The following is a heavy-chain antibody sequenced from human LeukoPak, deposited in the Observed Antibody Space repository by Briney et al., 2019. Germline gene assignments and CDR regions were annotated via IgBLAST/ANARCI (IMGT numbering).Heavy chain of an antibody. CDR3: ARAGYSSGPDY. J-gene: IGHJ4*02. D-gene: IGHD6-19*01. CDR2: IIAYNGNT. Sequence: RASVKVSCKTSGYTFTNYGISWVRQAPGLGLEWMGWIIAYNGNTNYAQKVQGRVTMTTDTSTSTAYMELRSLRLDDTAVYYCARAGYSSGPDYWGQGTLVTVSS. V-gene: IGHV1-18*01. CDR1: GYTFTNYG.